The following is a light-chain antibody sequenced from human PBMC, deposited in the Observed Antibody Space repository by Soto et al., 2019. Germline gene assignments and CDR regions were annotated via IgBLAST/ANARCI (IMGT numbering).Light chain of an antibody. CDR1: QGVTTN. CDR3: QQRYNWPPIT. Sequence: EIVMTQSPGTLSVSPGERATLSCRAGQGVTTNFAWYQQKSGQSPRLLIYGASRRATGIPERFSGSGSGTDFTLTISSLEPEDFAVYYCQQRYNWPPITFGQGTRLEIK. CDR2: GAS. J-gene: IGKJ5*01. V-gene: IGKV3D-15*01.